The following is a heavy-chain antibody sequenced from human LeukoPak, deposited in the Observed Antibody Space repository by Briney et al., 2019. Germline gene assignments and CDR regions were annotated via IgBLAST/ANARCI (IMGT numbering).Heavy chain of an antibody. V-gene: IGHV1-69*06. CDR2: IIPIFGTA. D-gene: IGHD6-13*01. J-gene: IGHJ6*03. CDR1: GGTFSSYA. Sequence: SVXXSCKASGGTFSSYAISWVRXAPGQGLEWMGGIIPIFGTANYAQKFQGRVTITADKSTSTAYMELSSLRSEDTAVYYCARDWMSEQQLVPFYCYYMDVWGKGTTVTVSS. CDR3: ARDWMSEQQLVPFYCYYMDV.